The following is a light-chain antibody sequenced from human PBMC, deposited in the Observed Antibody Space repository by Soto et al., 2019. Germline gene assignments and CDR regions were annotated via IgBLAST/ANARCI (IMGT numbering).Light chain of an antibody. CDR2: DAS. Sequence: EIVLTQSPTTLSLSPGEIATLSCTASQSVSRYLAWYQQKPGQAPRLLIYDASNRATGIPTGFSGSWSGTDFTFTISSLAPEDFAVYYCQQRSNWPCTFGPGTKVDIK. CDR3: QQRSNWPCT. CDR1: QSVSRY. J-gene: IGKJ3*01. V-gene: IGKV3-11*01.